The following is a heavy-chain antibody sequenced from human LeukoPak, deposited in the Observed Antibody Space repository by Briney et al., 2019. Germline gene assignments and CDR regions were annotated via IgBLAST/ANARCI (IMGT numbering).Heavy chain of an antibody. Sequence: GGSLSLSCAASGFTFSSHAMPWVRKAPATGLDWVAVVSYDGSKKYYADSVKGRFTISRENSKSTLFLQMNSLRAEDTAVYYCAKDSTSTAAGSTYFDYWGQGALVTVS. V-gene: IGHV3-30*18. CDR1: GFTFSSHA. J-gene: IGHJ4*02. D-gene: IGHD6-13*01. CDR3: AKDSTSTAAGSTYFDY. CDR2: VSYDGSKK.